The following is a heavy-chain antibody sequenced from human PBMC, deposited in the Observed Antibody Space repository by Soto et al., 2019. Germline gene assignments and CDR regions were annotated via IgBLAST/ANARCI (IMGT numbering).Heavy chain of an antibody. J-gene: IGHJ6*02. CDR2: ISSSGSTI. Sequence: PGGSLRLSCAASGFTFSSYEMNWVRQAPGKGLEWVSYISSSGSTIYYADSVKGRFTISRDNAKNSLYLQMNSLRAEDTAVYYCARDPTGVVAATDVRSVWGQGTKVTVSS. D-gene: IGHD2-15*01. CDR3: ARDPTGVVAATDVRSV. V-gene: IGHV3-48*03. CDR1: GFTFSSYE.